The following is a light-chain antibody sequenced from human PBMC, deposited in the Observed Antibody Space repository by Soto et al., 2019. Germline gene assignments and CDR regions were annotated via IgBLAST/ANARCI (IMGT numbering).Light chain of an antibody. J-gene: IGKJ3*01. CDR2: AAS. CDR3: QEAHTVPFT. V-gene: IGKV1-12*01. CDR1: RDINTW. Sequence: DIQMTQSPSSVSASVGDRVTITCRASRDINTWLDWYQQKPGKAPKLLISAASSLQSGVPSRFSGSGSGTDFTLTISSLQPEDFATYYCQEAHTVPFTFGPGTKVDV.